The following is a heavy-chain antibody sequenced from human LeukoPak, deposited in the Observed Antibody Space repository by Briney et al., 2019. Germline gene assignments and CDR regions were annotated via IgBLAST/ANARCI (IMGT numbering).Heavy chain of an antibody. CDR3: ARVAGSSGRKQFDY. D-gene: IGHD6-19*01. J-gene: IGHJ4*02. CDR2: IYYSGST. Sequence: SETLSLTCTVSGVSISSGGYYWSWIRQHPGKGLEWIGYIYYSGSTYYNPSLKSRVTISVDTSKNQFSLKLSSVTAADTAVYYCARVAGSSGRKQFDYWGQGTLVTVSS. V-gene: IGHV4-31*03. CDR1: GVSISSGGYY.